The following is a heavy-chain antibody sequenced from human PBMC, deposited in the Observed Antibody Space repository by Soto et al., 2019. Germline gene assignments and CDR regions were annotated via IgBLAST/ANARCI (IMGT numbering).Heavy chain of an antibody. CDR1: GFTFSSQS. J-gene: IGHJ4*02. Sequence: EVLLVDSGGGLVQPGGSLRLSCAASGFTFSSQSMNWVRQAPGKGLEWVSSVSSDSTYIFYADSVKGRFTISRDNAKNSLYLQMNSLRAEDTALYYCARGGYCSSSTCIFDYWGQGTLVTVSS. D-gene: IGHD2-2*01. CDR2: VSSDSTYI. CDR3: ARGGYCSSSTCIFDY. V-gene: IGHV3-21*01.